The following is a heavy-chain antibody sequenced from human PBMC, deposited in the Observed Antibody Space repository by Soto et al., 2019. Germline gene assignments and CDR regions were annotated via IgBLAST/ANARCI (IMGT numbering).Heavy chain of an antibody. J-gene: IGHJ6*02. CDR3: AKDLSGYSSSWRLYYYYGMDV. CDR2: ISYDGSNK. V-gene: IGHV3-30*18. D-gene: IGHD6-13*01. CDR1: GFTFSSYG. Sequence: GGSLRLSCAASGFTFSSYGMHWVRQAPGKGLEWVAVISYDGSNKYYADSVKGRFTISRDNSKNTLYLQMNSLRAEDTAVYYCAKDLSGYSSSWRLYYYYGMDVWGQGTTVTVSS.